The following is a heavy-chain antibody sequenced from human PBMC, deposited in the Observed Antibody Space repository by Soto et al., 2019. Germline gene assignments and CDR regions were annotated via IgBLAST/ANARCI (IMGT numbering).Heavy chain of an antibody. D-gene: IGHD4-17*01. CDR1: GFTFSSYA. V-gene: IGHV3-23*01. J-gene: IGHJ6*02. CDR2: ISGSGGST. CDR3: AKKGTVTTLDYYYYGMDV. Sequence: GGSLRLSCAASGFTFSSYAMSWVRQAPGKGLEWVSAISGSGGSTYYADSVKGRFTISRDNSKNTLYLQMNSLRAEDTAVYYCAKKGTVTTLDYYYYGMDVWGQGTTVTVSS.